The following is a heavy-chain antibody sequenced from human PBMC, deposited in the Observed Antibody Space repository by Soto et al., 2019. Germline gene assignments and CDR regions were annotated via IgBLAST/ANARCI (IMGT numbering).Heavy chain of an antibody. J-gene: IGHJ6*04. CDR3: ARHGIQVPHEV. Sequence: GWALRLSCAASGFTFSSYSMDLVRQAPGQGMEWSSYITTSSHTIYYADSVRGRFTISRDNAKNSLFLQMNSLRDEDTAVYYCARHGIQVPHEVWGEGTTVTVSS. V-gene: IGHV3-48*02. CDR1: GFTFSSYS. D-gene: IGHD5-18*01. CDR2: ITTSSHTI.